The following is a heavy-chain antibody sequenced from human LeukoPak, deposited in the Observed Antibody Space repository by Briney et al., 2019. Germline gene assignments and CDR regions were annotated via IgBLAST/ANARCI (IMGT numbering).Heavy chain of an antibody. J-gene: IGHJ6*04. Sequence: PGGSLRLSCAASGLTFSSYAMSWVRQAPGKGLEWVSAISGSGGSTYYADSVKGRFTISRDNSKNTLYLQMNSLRAEDTAVYYCAKDGPGGDYYYYGMDVWGKVTTVTVSS. D-gene: IGHD3-10*01. CDR2: ISGSGGST. CDR1: GLTFSSYA. CDR3: AKDGPGGDYYYYGMDV. V-gene: IGHV3-23*01.